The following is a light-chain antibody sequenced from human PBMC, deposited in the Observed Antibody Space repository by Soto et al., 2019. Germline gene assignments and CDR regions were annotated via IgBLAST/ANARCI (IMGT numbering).Light chain of an antibody. J-gene: IGKJ5*01. CDR1: QSVRSK. V-gene: IGKV3-15*01. Sequence: EIVMTQSPGTLSVSPGERATLSCRASQSVRSKLAWYQQKPGQAPRLLIYDASTRATGIPARFSGSGSGTEFTLTISSLQSEEVAVYYCQQYNNGPPITFGQGTRLEIK. CDR3: QQYNNGPPIT. CDR2: DAS.